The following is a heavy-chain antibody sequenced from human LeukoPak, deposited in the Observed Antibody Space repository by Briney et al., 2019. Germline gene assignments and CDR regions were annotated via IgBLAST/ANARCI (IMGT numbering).Heavy chain of an antibody. V-gene: IGHV4-59*02. Sequence: SETLSLTCTISGGSVSDYYWSWIRQSPGKGLEWIGYIYHTGSTSYSPSLKSRVTISADTSQNQFSLKLSSVAAADTAVYYCASRNLGNDYWGQGTLVTVSS. CDR2: IYHTGST. CDR1: GGSVSDYY. J-gene: IGHJ4*02. CDR3: ASRNLGNDY. D-gene: IGHD7-27*01.